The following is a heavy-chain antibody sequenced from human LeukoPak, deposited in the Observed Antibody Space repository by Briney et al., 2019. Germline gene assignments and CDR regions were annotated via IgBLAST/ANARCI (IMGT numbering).Heavy chain of an antibody. J-gene: IGHJ4*02. CDR2: IYTSGST. CDR3: AREDIYDYVWGSYRLH. CDR1: GGSISSGSYY. D-gene: IGHD3-16*02. V-gene: IGHV4-61*02. Sequence: SQTLSLTCTVSGGSISSGSYYWSWIRRPAGKGLEWIGRIYTSGSTNYNPSLKSRVTISVDTSKNQFSLKLSSVTAADTAVYYCAREDIYDYVWGSYRLHWGQGTLVTVSS.